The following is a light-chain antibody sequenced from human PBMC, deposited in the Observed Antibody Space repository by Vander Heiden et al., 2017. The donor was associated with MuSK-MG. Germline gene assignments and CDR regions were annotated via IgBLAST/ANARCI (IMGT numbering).Light chain of an antibody. J-gene: IGKJ5*01. V-gene: IGKV1-39*01. CDR1: QRISRN. Sequence: DFQMSQLTSSLSASIGDRVNITCRESQRISRNLNWYQQMPGKAPKLLIYATSNLHGGVPSRISDAGSGTEFTLTISRLQREDFATYYCQQSVSSPFTFGQGTRLETK. CDR3: QQSVSSPFT. CDR2: ATS.